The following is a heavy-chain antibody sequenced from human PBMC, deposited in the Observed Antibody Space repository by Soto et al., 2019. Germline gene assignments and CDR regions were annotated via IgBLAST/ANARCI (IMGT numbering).Heavy chain of an antibody. Sequence: GGSLRLSCAASGFTFRNNVLSWVRQGPGKGLVWVARIERNALTTRYADSVKGRFTISRNNARNTVYLEMNGLTVEDTAIYYCVKDGSGWYSRSSFDVWGRGTMVTVSS. CDR2: IERNALTT. CDR1: GFTFRNNV. D-gene: IGHD6-19*01. J-gene: IGHJ3*01. CDR3: VKDGSGWYSRSSFDV. V-gene: IGHV3-20*04.